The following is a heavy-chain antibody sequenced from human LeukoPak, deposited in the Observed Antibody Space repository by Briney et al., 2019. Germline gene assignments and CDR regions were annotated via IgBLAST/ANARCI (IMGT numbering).Heavy chain of an antibody. D-gene: IGHD3-22*01. CDR2: IYYSGST. CDR1: GGSISSSSYY. V-gene: IGHV4-39*07. Sequence: SETLSLTCTVSGGSISSSSYYWGWIRQPPGKGLEWIGSIYYSGSTYYNPSLKSRVTISVDTSKNQFSLKLSSVTAADTAVYYCARVYSDLIVVENDAFDIWGQGTMVTVSS. J-gene: IGHJ3*02. CDR3: ARVYSDLIVVENDAFDI.